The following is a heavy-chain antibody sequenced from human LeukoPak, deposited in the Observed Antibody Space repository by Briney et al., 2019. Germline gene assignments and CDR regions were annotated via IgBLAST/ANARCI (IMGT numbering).Heavy chain of an antibody. CDR1: GGSFSGYH. CDR2: INHRGST. Sequence: SETLSLTCLVYGGSFSGYHWSWIRQSPGKGLEWIGEINHRGSTNYNPSLKRRVTMSLDTSKNQFSLKLSSVTAADTAVYYCAKSLYGSGSYYNWFDPWGQGTLVTVSS. CDR3: AKSLYGSGSYYNWFDP. V-gene: IGHV4-34*01. J-gene: IGHJ5*02. D-gene: IGHD3-10*01.